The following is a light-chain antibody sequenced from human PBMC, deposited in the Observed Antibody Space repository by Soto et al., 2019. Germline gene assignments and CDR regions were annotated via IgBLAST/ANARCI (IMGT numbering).Light chain of an antibody. V-gene: IGLV2-14*03. Sequence: QSVLTQPASVSGSPGQSITLSCTGTSSDVGGYNYVSWYQHHPGKAPKLIIYDVSNRPSGVSNPFSGSKSGNTASLTISGLQPEDEADYYCSSYTTSNTRQIVFGTGTRSPS. CDR1: SSDVGGYNY. CDR3: SSYTTSNTRQIV. J-gene: IGLJ1*01. CDR2: DVS.